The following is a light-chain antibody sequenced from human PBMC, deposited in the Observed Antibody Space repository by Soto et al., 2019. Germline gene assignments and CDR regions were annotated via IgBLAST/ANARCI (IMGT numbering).Light chain of an antibody. CDR3: QQYNSSWT. CDR1: QSINSW. J-gene: IGKJ1*01. CDR2: DVS. Sequence: DIQMTQSPSTLSGSVGDRVTITCRASQSINSWLAWYQQKPGKAPKLLVYDVSNLESGVPSRFSGSGSGTEFTLSISSLQPDDSATYYCQQYNSSWTFGQGTKVDIK. V-gene: IGKV1-5*01.